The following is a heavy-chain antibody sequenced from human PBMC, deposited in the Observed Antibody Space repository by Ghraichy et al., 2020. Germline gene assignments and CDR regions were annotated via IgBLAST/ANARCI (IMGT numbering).Heavy chain of an antibody. Sequence: ESLNISCVVSGFTFISYDMNWVRQAPGKGLEWVSYISSSSSYIYYADSVEGRFTISRDNDKNLLFLQMDSLRAEDTAVYYCARDPGYCSGGRCFGDAFDIWGQGTMVIVST. V-gene: IGHV3-21*01. CDR1: GFTFISYD. J-gene: IGHJ3*02. CDR2: ISSSSSYI. D-gene: IGHD2-15*01. CDR3: ARDPGYCSGGRCFGDAFDI.